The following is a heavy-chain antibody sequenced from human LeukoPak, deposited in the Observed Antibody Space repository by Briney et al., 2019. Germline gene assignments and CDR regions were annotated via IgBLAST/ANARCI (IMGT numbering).Heavy chain of an antibody. J-gene: IGHJ4*02. D-gene: IGHD4-11*01. V-gene: IGHV3-11*04. CDR3: ARVADYSNSAHADY. CDR2: ISSSGSTI. CDR1: GFTFSDYY. Sequence: GGSLRLSCAASGFTFSDYYMSWIRQAPGKGLEWVSYISSSGSTIYYADSVKGRFTISRDNAKNSLYLQMNSLRAEDTAVYYCARVADYSNSAHADYWGQGTLVTVSS.